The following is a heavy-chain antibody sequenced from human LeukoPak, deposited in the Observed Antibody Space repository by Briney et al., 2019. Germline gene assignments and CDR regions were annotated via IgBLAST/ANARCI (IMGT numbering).Heavy chain of an antibody. CDR2: IYYSGST. V-gene: IGHV4-59*01. Sequence: SETLSLTCTVSGGSISRYYWSGIRQPPGKGLEGIGYIYYSGSTNYNPSLKSRVTISVDTSKNQFSLKLSSVTAADTAVYYCARGARVARGAFDIWGQGTMVTVSS. D-gene: IGHD2-15*01. CDR3: ARGARVARGAFDI. CDR1: GGSISRYY. J-gene: IGHJ3*02.